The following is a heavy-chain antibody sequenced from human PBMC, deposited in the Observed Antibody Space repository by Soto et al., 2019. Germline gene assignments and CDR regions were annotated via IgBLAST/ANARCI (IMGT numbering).Heavy chain of an antibody. CDR1: GGTFSSYA. CDR2: IIPIFGTA. D-gene: IGHD6-13*01. V-gene: IGHV1-69*12. J-gene: IGHJ4*02. CDR3: ARGYSSSWAYYFDY. Sequence: QVQLVQSGAEVKKPGSSVKVSCKASGGTFSSYAISWVRQAPGQGLEWMGGIIPIFGTANYAQKFQGRVTITADEPTSTAYMELSSLRSEDTAVYYCARGYSSSWAYYFDYWGQGTLVTVSS.